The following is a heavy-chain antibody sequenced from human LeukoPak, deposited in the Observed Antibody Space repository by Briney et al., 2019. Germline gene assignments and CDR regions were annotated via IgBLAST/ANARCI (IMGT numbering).Heavy chain of an antibody. Sequence: SETLSLTCTVSSGSVRSFYWSWIRQPPGKGLEWIGHIYYSGSTNYNPSLKSRVTMSLDTSKNQFFLNLNSVTAADTAVYYCARGPNRYSSGWYFFDNWGQGTLVTVSS. D-gene: IGHD6-19*01. J-gene: IGHJ4*02. V-gene: IGHV4-59*02. CDR1: SGSVRSFY. CDR3: ARGPNRYSSGWYFFDN. CDR2: IYYSGST.